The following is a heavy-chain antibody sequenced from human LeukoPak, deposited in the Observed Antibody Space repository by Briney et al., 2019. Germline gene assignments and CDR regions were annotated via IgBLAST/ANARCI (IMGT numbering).Heavy chain of an antibody. Sequence: GGSLRLSCAVSGFSVSSFGMSWVRQAPGKGLEWISAISLNGETTWYADSVKGRFTISRDNSKNTLYLQLTSLRAEDTAVYYCAQGFSSDWYPYWGQGSLVSVSS. D-gene: IGHD6-19*01. J-gene: IGHJ4*02. CDR3: AQGFSSDWYPY. CDR1: GFSVSSFG. V-gene: IGHV3-23*01. CDR2: ISLNGETT.